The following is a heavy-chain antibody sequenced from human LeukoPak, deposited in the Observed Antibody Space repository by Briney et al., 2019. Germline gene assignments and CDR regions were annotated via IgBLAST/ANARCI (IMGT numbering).Heavy chain of an antibody. D-gene: IGHD3-9*01. CDR1: GYTFTSYY. J-gene: IGHJ3*02. V-gene: IGHV1-46*01. Sequence: ASVKVSCKASGYTFTSYYMHWVRQAPGQGLEWMGIINPSGGSTSYAQKFQGRVTMTRDMSTSTVYMDLSSLRSEDTAVYYCARDSYDILTGSHDAFDIWGQGTMVTVSS. CDR2: INPSGGST. CDR3: ARDSYDILTGSHDAFDI.